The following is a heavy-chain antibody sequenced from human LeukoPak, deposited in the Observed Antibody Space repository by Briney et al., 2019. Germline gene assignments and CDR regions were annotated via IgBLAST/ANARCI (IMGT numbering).Heavy chain of an antibody. V-gene: IGHV1-69*01. CDR2: FIPILGTP. CDR3: ARGLYCRSSTSCSDYGMDV. D-gene: IGHD2-15*01. Sequence: SVKVSCKTSGGIFRSYGLNWVRQAPGQGLEWMGGFIPILGTPKYAQNLQGRVTITADESTSTGYMELSSLRYEDTAVYYCARGLYCRSSTSCSDYGMDVWGQGTTVTFSS. J-gene: IGHJ6*02. CDR1: GGIFRSYG.